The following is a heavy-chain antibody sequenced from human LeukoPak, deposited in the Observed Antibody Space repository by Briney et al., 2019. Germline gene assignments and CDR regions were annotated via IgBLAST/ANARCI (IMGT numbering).Heavy chain of an antibody. D-gene: IGHD3-3*01. V-gene: IGHV3-48*01. CDR2: ISSSSSTI. CDR3: ASSPQYYDFWSGYYLFDY. CDR1: GFTFSSYS. J-gene: IGHJ4*02. Sequence: PGGSLRLSCAASGFTFSSYSMNWVRQAPGKGLEWVSYISSSSSTIYYADSVKGRFTISRDNAKNSLYLQMNSLRAEDTAVYYCASSPQYYDFWSGYYLFDYWGQGTLVTVSS.